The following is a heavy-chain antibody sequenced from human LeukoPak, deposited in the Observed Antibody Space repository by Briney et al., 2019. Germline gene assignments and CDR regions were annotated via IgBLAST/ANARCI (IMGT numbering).Heavy chain of an antibody. CDR2: ISSSGSTI. Sequence: GGSLRLSCAAPGFTFSSYEMNWVRQAPGKGLEWVSYISSSGSTIYYADSVKGRFTISRDNAKNSLYLQMNSLRAEDTAVYYCATLPSGYVSWFDPWGQGTLVTVSS. CDR1: GFTFSSYE. V-gene: IGHV3-48*03. J-gene: IGHJ5*02. CDR3: ATLPSGYVSWFDP. D-gene: IGHD5-12*01.